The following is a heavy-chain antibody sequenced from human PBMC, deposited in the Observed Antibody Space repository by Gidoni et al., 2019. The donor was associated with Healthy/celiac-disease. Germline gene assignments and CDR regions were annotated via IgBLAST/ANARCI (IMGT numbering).Heavy chain of an antibody. Sequence: QVQLVQSGAEGKKPGAAVKVSCKASGYTFTSYGISWVRQAPGQGLEWMGWISAYNCNTTYAQQLQGIVTMPTAPSPSTAYMELGSLRSDDPAVYYCARVGVGATKSDYWGQGTLVTVSS. CDR2: ISAYNCNT. CDR1: GYTFTSYG. CDR3: ARVGVGATKSDY. D-gene: IGHD1-26*01. J-gene: IGHJ4*02. V-gene: IGHV1-18*01.